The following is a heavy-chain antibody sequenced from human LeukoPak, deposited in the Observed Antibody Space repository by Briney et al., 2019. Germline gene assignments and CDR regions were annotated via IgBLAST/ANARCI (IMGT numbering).Heavy chain of an antibody. CDR3: ARGNPSYYYYYMDV. Sequence: GASVKVSCKASGYTFTSYDINWVRQATGQGLEWMGWMNPNSGNTGYAQKFQGRVTMTRNTSISTAYMEPSSLRSEDTAVYYCARGNPSYYYYYMDVWGKGTTVTVSS. CDR2: MNPNSGNT. V-gene: IGHV1-8*01. J-gene: IGHJ6*03. CDR1: GYTFTSYD.